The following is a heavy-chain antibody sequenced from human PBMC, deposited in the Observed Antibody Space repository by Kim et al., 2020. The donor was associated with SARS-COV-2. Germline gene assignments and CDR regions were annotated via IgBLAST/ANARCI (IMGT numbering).Heavy chain of an antibody. J-gene: IGHJ4*02. V-gene: IGHV4-61*01. CDR1: GGSVSSGSYY. D-gene: IGHD4-17*01. CDR2: IYYSGRT. Sequence: SETLSLTCTVSGGSVSSGSYYWSWIRQPPGKGLEWIGYIYYSGRTNYTPSLKSRVTIPVDTSKNQFSLKLSSVTAADTAVYYCAKEPRYGDYFAYWGQGTRVTVSS. CDR3: AKEPRYGDYFAY.